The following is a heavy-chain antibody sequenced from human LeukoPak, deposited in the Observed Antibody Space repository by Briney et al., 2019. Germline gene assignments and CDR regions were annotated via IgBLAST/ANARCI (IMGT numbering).Heavy chain of an antibody. CDR3: ARAKVVADIFDY. Sequence: GASVKVSCKASGGTFSSYAISWVRQAPGQGLEWMGGIIPIFGTANYAQKFQGRVTITADESTSTAYMELSSLRSEDTAVYYCARAKVVADIFDYWGQGTLVTVSS. CDR2: IIPIFGTA. J-gene: IGHJ4*02. D-gene: IGHD3-22*01. V-gene: IGHV1-69*13. CDR1: GGTFSSYA.